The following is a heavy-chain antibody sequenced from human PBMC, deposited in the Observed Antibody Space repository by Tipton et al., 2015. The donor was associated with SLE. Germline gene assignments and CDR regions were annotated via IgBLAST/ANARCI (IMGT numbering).Heavy chain of an antibody. Sequence: LRLSCTVSGGSVSSSSNYWAWIRQPPGKGLGWIGGIYYTGTTTYYNSFLKSRVTMSVDTSKNQFSLRLTSVIAADTAVYYCARLHGYSYGLNWFDPWGQGTLVTVSS. V-gene: IGHV4-39*07. CDR2: IYYTGTTT. CDR3: ARLHGYSYGLNWFDP. D-gene: IGHD5-18*01. J-gene: IGHJ5*02. CDR1: GGSVSSSSNY.